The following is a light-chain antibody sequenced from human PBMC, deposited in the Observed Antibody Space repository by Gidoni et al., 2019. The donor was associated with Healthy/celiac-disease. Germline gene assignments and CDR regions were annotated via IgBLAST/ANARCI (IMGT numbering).Light chain of an antibody. V-gene: IGKV3-20*01. CDR2: GVS. CDR3: QQYGRSPPT. Sequence: EIVFTQSPGTLSLSPGERATLSCRASQSVSSSYLAWYQQKPGQAPRLLIYGVSSRATGIPDRFSGSGSGTDFTLTISRLEPEDFAVYYCQQYGRSPPTFGQGTKVEIK. J-gene: IGKJ1*01. CDR1: QSVSSSY.